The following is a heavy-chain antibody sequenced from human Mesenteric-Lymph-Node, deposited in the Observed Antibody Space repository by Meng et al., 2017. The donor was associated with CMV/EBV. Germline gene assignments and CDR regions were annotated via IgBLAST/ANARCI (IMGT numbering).Heavy chain of an antibody. CDR3: ARSPYDFWSGYYTSWFDP. CDR1: GFTFSSYA. Sequence: GGSLRLSCAASGFTFSSYAMHWVRQAPGKGLEWVAVISYDGSNKYYADSVKGRFTISRDNSKNTLYLQMNSLRAEDTAVYYCARSPYDFWSGYYTSWFDPWGQGTLVTVSS. J-gene: IGHJ5*02. D-gene: IGHD3-3*01. CDR2: ISYDGSNK. V-gene: IGHV3-30*04.